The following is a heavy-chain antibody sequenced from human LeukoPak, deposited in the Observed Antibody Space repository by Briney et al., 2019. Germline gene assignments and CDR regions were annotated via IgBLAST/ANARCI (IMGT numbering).Heavy chain of an antibody. CDR3: ARAEYDILTGYYFDY. CDR1: GYTFTGYY. J-gene: IGHJ4*02. CDR2: INPNSGGT. V-gene: IGHV1-2*02. D-gene: IGHD3-9*01. Sequence: ASVKVSCKASGYTFTGYYMHWVRQVPGQGLEWMGWINPNSGGTNYAQKFQGRVTMTRDTFISTAYMELSRLRSDDTAVYYCARAEYDILTGYYFDYWGQGTLVTVSS.